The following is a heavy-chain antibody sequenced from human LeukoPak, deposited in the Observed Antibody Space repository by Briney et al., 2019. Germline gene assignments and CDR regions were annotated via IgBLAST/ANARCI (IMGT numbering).Heavy chain of an antibody. CDR2: ISGSGGST. J-gene: IGHJ4*02. D-gene: IGHD3-22*01. Sequence: GGSLRLSCAASGFTFSSYAMSWVRQAPGKGLEWVSAISGSGGSTYYADFVKGRFTISRDNSKNTLYLQMNSLRAEDTAVYYCAKDRYYYDSSGYPRLFDYWGQGTLVTVSS. CDR1: GFTFSSYA. V-gene: IGHV3-23*01. CDR3: AKDRYYYDSSGYPRLFDY.